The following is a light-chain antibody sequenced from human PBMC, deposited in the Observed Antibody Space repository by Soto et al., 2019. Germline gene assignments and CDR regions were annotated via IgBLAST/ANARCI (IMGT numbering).Light chain of an antibody. CDR1: ETVATN. CDR3: QQYNNWPWT. CDR2: GAS. Sequence: PGERATLSCWASETVATNLAWYQQKPGQAPRLLISGASTRAAGISDRFRGSGSGTDFTLTISSLQSEDFAVYYCQQYNNWPWTFGQGTKVDIK. V-gene: IGKV3-15*01. J-gene: IGKJ1*01.